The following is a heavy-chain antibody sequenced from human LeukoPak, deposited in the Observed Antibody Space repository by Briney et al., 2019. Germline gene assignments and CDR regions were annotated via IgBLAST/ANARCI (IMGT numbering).Heavy chain of an antibody. D-gene: IGHD5-12*01. V-gene: IGHV1-24*01. CDR3: ATAPRYSGYVDYYGMDV. CDR1: GYTLTELS. CDR2: FDPEDGET. Sequence: GSVKVSCKVSGYTLTELSMHWVRQAPGKGLEWMGGFDPEDGETIYAQKFQGRGAMTEDTSTDTAYMELSSLRSEDTAVYYCATAPRYSGYVDYYGMDVWGQGTTVTVSS. J-gene: IGHJ6*02.